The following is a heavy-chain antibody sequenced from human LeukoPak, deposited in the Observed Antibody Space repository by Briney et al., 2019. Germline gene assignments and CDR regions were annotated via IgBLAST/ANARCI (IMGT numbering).Heavy chain of an antibody. CDR2: ISAYNGNT. CDR1: GYTFTSYG. Sequence: ASVKVSCKASGYTFTSYGISWVRQAPGQGLEWMGWISAYNGNTNYAQKLQGRVTMTTDTSTSTAYMELRSLRSDDTAVYYRARDPSGDYDSSGYYYLDYWGQGTLVTVSS. CDR3: ARDPSGDYDSSGYYYLDY. D-gene: IGHD3-22*01. J-gene: IGHJ4*02. V-gene: IGHV1-18*01.